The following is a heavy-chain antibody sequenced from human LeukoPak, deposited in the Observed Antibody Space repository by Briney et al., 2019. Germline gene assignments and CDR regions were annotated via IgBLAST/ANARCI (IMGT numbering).Heavy chain of an antibody. CDR3: GRRRIDCSDTGCYVDY. J-gene: IGHJ4*02. CDR2: MNPNRGDT. Sequence: SSVKVSCKASGYTLTGYYINWMRQAPVQGLKWMGWMNPNRGDTSYAQKFQGRVAMTRDTPINTAYMELSGLTSDDTAVYYCGRRRIDCSDTGCYVDYWGQGTLVTVSS. CDR1: GYTLTGYY. V-gene: IGHV1-2*02. D-gene: IGHD2-15*01.